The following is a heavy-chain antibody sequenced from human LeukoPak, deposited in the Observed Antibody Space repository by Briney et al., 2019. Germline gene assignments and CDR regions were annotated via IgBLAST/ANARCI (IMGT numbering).Heavy chain of an antibody. Sequence: SETLSLTCTVSGGSISSYYWSWIRQPPGKGLEWIGYIYYSGSTNYNPSLKSRVTISVDTSKNQFSLKLSCVTPADTAVYYCARLGTAMVTDWYFDLWGRGTLVTVSS. V-gene: IGHV4-59*08. CDR2: IYYSGST. J-gene: IGHJ2*01. CDR3: ARLGTAMVTDWYFDL. D-gene: IGHD5-18*01. CDR1: GGSISSYY.